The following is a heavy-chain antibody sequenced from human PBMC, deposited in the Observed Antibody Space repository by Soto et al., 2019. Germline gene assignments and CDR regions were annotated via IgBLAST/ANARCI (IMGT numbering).Heavy chain of an antibody. CDR1: GYSFSSYW. CDR3: ARRHDNNDYTFDY. J-gene: IGHJ4*01. CDR2: IEPSDSYT. Sequence: GESLKISCKGSGYSFSSYWISWGRQMPGKGQEWMGRIEPSDSYTDYSPSFRGHVTISADKSSSTAYLQGNKPKASDTAKYYWARRHDNNDYTFDYWGHGTLVTVSS. V-gene: IGHV5-10-1*01. D-gene: IGHD3-16*01.